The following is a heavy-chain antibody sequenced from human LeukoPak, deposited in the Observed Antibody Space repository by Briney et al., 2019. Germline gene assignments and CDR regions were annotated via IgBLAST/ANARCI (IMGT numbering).Heavy chain of an antibody. CDR1: GGSFSGYY. CDR3: ARAAVTVYDY. CDR2: INHSGST. V-gene: IGHV4-34*01. Sequence: SETLSLTCAVYGGSFSGYYWSWIRQPPGKGLEWIGEINHSGSTNYNPSLKSRVTISVDTSKNQFSLKLSSVTAADTAVYYCARAAVTVYDYRGQGTLVTVSS. D-gene: IGHD4-17*01. J-gene: IGHJ4*02.